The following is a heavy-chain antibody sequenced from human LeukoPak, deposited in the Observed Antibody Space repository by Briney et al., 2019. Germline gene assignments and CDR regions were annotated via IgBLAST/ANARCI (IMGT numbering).Heavy chain of an antibody. J-gene: IGHJ6*03. CDR1: SGSISSYY. CDR3: ARDSHRYSGYEGYYMDV. Sequence: SETLSLICTVSSGSISSYYWSWIRQTRGRGLEWIGYIFHSGSTNYKPSLKSRVTISLDTSKNQFSLKLSSVTAADTAVYYCARDSHRYSGYEGYYMDVWGKGTTVTVSS. D-gene: IGHD5-12*01. CDR2: IFHSGST. V-gene: IGHV4-59*01.